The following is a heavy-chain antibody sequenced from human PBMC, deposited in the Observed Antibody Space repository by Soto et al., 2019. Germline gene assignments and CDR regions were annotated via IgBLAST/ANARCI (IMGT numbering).Heavy chain of an antibody. J-gene: IGHJ6*02. Sequence: PGGSLRLSCAASGFTFSSYGMHWVRQAPGKGLEWVAVISYDGSNKYYADSVKGRFTISRDNSKNTLYLQMNSLRAEDTAVYYCAKEVTADNYYYGMDVWGQGTTVTVSS. V-gene: IGHV3-30*18. D-gene: IGHD2-21*02. CDR3: AKEVTADNYYYGMDV. CDR1: GFTFSSYG. CDR2: ISYDGSNK.